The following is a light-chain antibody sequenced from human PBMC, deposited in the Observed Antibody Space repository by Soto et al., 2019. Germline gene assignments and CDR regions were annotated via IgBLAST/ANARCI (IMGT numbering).Light chain of an antibody. CDR3: GTWDSGLSVGV. Sequence: QSVLTQPPSASGSPGQSVTISCTGTSSDVGGYNYVSWYQQHPGKAPKLMIYEVSKRPSGVPDRFSGSKSGNTASLTVSGLQAEDEADYYCGTWDSGLSVGVFGGGTKLTVL. J-gene: IGLJ2*01. V-gene: IGLV2-8*01. CDR2: EVS. CDR1: SSDVGGYNY.